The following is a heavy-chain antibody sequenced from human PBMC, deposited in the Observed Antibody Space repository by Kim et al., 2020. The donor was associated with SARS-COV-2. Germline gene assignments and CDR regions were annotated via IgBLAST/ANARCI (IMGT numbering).Heavy chain of an antibody. Sequence: SETLSLTCAVYGGSFSGYYWSWIRQPPGKGLEWIGEINHSGSTNYNPSLKSRVTISVDTSKNQFSLKLSSVTAADTAVYYCAREVRVLLWFGELLPGGMDVWGQGTTVTVSS. J-gene: IGHJ6*02. CDR1: GGSFSGYY. CDR3: AREVRVLLWFGELLPGGMDV. CDR2: INHSGST. V-gene: IGHV4-34*01. D-gene: IGHD3-10*01.